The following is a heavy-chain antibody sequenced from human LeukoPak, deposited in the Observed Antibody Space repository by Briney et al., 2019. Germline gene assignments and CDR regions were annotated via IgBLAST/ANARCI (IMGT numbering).Heavy chain of an antibody. CDR3: ARLLSISAAATDY. Sequence: SGTLSLTCTVSGGSISSSSYYWGWIRQPPGKGLEWIGSMCYSGSTYYNPSLKSRVTIAVDTSKNQFSLKLTSVIAADTAMYYCARLLSISAAATDYWGQGTLVTVSS. CDR1: GGSISSSSYY. V-gene: IGHV4-39*01. J-gene: IGHJ4*02. D-gene: IGHD6-13*01. CDR2: MCYSGST.